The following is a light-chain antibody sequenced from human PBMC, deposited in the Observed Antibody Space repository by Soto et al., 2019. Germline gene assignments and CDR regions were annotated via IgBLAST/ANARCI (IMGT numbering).Light chain of an antibody. CDR2: GAS. Sequence: ETAMTQSPATLSVSPGETVTLSCMTSQSLNSNLAWYQQKLGQPPRVLIYGASTRATGIPARFSGSGSGTDFTLTISSLHSEDFAVYYCHEYNTWPWTFGQGTKVDIK. CDR1: QSLNSN. V-gene: IGKV3-15*01. CDR3: HEYNTWPWT. J-gene: IGKJ1*01.